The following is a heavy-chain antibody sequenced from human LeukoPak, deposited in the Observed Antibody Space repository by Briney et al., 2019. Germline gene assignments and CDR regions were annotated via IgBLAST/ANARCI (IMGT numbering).Heavy chain of an antibody. J-gene: IGHJ6*03. V-gene: IGHV3-21*01. Sequence: PGGSLRLSCAASGFTFSSYSMNWVRQAPGKGLEWVSSISSSSSYIYYADSVKGRFTISRDNAKNSLYLQVNSLRAEDTAVYYCARDRSSYSPYYYMDVWGKGTTVTVSS. D-gene: IGHD4-11*01. CDR1: GFTFSSYS. CDR3: ARDRSSYSPYYYMDV. CDR2: ISSSSSYI.